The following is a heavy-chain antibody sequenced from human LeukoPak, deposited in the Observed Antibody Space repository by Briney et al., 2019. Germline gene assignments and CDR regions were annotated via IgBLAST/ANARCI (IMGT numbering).Heavy chain of an antibody. CDR2: IGTVADT. V-gene: IGHV3-13*04. J-gene: IGHJ4*02. CDR1: GFTFSSYD. D-gene: IGHD3-10*01. CDR3: ARGSGSYYDFDY. Sequence: GGSLRLSCAASGFTFSSYDMHWVRQATGKGLEWVSTIGTVADTYYPGSVTGRFTISRDNAKNSLYLQMNSLRAEDTAVYYCARGSGSYYDFDYWGQGTLVTVSS.